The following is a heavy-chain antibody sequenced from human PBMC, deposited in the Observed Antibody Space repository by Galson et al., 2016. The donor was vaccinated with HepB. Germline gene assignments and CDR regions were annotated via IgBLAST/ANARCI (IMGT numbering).Heavy chain of an antibody. CDR3: ARDALVSDCGGDCYAVHFDF. Sequence: SLRLSCAASGFSFSSYAMNWVRQAPGKGLEWIAYITRSADLIYYPDSVKGRFIISRDNAKRSLYLQMHSLRDEDTAVYYCARDALVSDCGGDCYAVHFDFWSQGTLVTVSS. J-gene: IGHJ4*02. CDR2: ITRSADLI. D-gene: IGHD2-21*02. CDR1: GFSFSSYA. V-gene: IGHV3-48*03.